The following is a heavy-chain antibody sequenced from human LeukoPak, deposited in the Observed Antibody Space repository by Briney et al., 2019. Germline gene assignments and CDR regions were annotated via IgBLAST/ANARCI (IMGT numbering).Heavy chain of an antibody. Sequence: SETLSLTCTVSGGSISSYYWSWIRQPPGKGLERIGYIFYTGSTNYNPSLKSRVTISVDTSKNRFSLKLNSVTAADTAVYYCARSTYYYDSSGYFVGYFQHWGQGTLVTVSS. CDR2: IFYTGST. J-gene: IGHJ1*01. V-gene: IGHV4-59*01. CDR3: ARSTYYYDSSGYFVGYFQH. D-gene: IGHD3-22*01. CDR1: GGSISSYY.